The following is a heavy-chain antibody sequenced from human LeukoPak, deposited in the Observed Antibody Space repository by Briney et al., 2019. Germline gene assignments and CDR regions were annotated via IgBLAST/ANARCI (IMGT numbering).Heavy chain of an antibody. J-gene: IGHJ2*01. CDR3: ARSTIAVGRYWYFDL. CDR2: IYYSGST. Sequence: SETLSLTCTVSGGSISSYYWSWIRQPPGTGLEWIGYIYYSGSTNYNPSLKSRVTISVDTSKNQFSLRLSSVTAADTAVYYCARSTIAVGRYWYFDLWGRGTLFTVSS. V-gene: IGHV4-59*01. D-gene: IGHD2-15*01. CDR1: GGSISSYY.